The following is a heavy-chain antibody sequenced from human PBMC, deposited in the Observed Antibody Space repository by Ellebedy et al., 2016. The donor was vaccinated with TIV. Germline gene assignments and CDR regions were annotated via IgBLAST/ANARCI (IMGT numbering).Heavy chain of an antibody. D-gene: IGHD2-15*01. J-gene: IGHJ3*02. CDR3: AREADSDALDI. V-gene: IGHV1-18*01. CDR1: CYTFSSHG. Sequence: AASVKVSCKTSCYTFSSHGLNWVRQAPGQGLEWMGWISTYSGNTKYAQKFQVSVTMTTDTSTETAYMELRSLTSDDTAVYYCAREADSDALDIWGQGTMVIVSS. CDR2: ISTYSGNT.